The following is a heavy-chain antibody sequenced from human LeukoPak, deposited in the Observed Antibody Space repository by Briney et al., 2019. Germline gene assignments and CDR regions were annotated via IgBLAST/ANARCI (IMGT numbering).Heavy chain of an antibody. V-gene: IGHV3-23*01. J-gene: IGHJ3*02. Sequence: GGSLRLSCAASGFTFSSYAMSWVRQAPGKGLEWVSAISGSGGSTYHADSVKGRFTISRDKSKNTVYLQMNRLRGEDTAVYYCAKDRGYSGYSDAFDIWGQGTMVTVSS. CDR1: GFTFSSYA. CDR2: ISGSGGST. CDR3: AKDRGYSGYSDAFDI. D-gene: IGHD5-12*01.